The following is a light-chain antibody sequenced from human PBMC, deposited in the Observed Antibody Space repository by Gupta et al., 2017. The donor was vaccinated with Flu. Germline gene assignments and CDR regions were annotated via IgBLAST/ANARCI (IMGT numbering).Light chain of an antibody. V-gene: IGKV3-20*01. CDR3: QQYGSSPET. J-gene: IGKJ1*01. Sequence: EIVLTQSPGTLSLSPGKRATISCRASQSVRSSYLAWYQQKPGQAPRLLIYGASSRATGIPDRFSGSGSGTDFTLTISRREPEDFAVYYCQQYGSSPETFGQGTKVEIK. CDR2: GAS. CDR1: QSVRSSY.